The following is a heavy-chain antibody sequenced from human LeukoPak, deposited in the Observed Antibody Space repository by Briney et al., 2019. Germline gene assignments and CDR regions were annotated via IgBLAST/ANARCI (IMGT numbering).Heavy chain of an antibody. CDR2: ITWDSSIM. CDR3: AKDNGYNFDY. J-gene: IGHJ4*02. V-gene: IGHV3-9*01. CDR1: GFTFDDYA. D-gene: IGHD3-22*01. Sequence: SLRLSCAASGFTFDDYALHWVRQAPGKGLEWVSGITWDSSIMVYADSVKGRFTISRDNAKNSLYLQMNSLRAEDTALYYCAKDNGYNFDYWGQGTLVTASS.